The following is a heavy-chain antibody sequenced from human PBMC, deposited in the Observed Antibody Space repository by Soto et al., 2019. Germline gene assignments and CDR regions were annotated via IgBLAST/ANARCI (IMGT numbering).Heavy chain of an antibody. J-gene: IGHJ5*02. CDR1: GGTFSRYT. Sequence: QVQLVQSGAEVKKPGSSVKVSCKASGGTFSRYTINWVRQAPGQGLEWMGRIIPIAAIANYTQKFQGRVTITVDNSSTTAYMELSSLRSDDTAVYYCARGSTIVRGAPSWFDPWGQGTQVIVSS. CDR3: ARGSTIVRGAPSWFDP. D-gene: IGHD3-10*01. V-gene: IGHV1-69*02. CDR2: IIPIAAIA.